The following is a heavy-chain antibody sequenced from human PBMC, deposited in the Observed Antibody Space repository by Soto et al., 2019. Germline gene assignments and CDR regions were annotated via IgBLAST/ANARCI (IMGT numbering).Heavy chain of an antibody. CDR2: IYYSGST. Sequence: PSETLSLTCTVSGGSISSYYWSWIRQPPGKGLEWIGYIYYSGSTNYNPSLKSRVTISVDTSKNQFSLKLSSVTAADTAVYYCARQRGSGWSKRGYFDYWGQGTLVTVSS. CDR3: ARQRGSGWSKRGYFDY. J-gene: IGHJ4*02. D-gene: IGHD6-19*01. V-gene: IGHV4-59*08. CDR1: GGSISSYY.